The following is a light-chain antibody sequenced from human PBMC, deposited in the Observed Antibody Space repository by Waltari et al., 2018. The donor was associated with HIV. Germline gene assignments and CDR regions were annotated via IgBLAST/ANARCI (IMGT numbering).Light chain of an antibody. J-gene: IGKJ4*01. CDR1: QAINNY. V-gene: IGKV1-9*01. Sequence: DVQLTQSPSFLSASVGDRVTITCRASQAINNYFAWYQQKPGKAPKLLINLASALQSGVPSRFSGSGSGTEFTLTIRGLQPEDLATYYFQQADFYPVTFGGGTRVEIK. CDR3: QQADFYPVT. CDR2: LAS.